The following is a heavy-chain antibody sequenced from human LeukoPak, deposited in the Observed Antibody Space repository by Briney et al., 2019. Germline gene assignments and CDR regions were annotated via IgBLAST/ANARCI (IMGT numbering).Heavy chain of an antibody. V-gene: IGHV4-59*01. CDR2: IYKSVSS. Sequence: SETLSLTCSVSGGSISSYYWSWIRQPPGKGLEWIGYIYKSVSSNFNPSLKSRATISLDAPRNQISLKLSSVTAADTAVYYYARNDRKDAYSHFDYWGQGTLVTVSS. D-gene: IGHD5-24*01. CDR1: GGSISSYY. J-gene: IGHJ4*02. CDR3: ARNDRKDAYSHFDY.